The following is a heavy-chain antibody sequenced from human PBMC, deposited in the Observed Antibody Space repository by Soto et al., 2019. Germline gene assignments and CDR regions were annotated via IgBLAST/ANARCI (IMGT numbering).Heavy chain of an antibody. CDR3: ARMAHYEDFTNNAFDI. J-gene: IGHJ3*02. V-gene: IGHV4-59*08. CDR2: IYNSGTT. CDR1: GGSISSDY. Sequence: SETLSLTCTVSGGSISSDYCSWIRQSPEKGLEKIGFIYNSGTTNYNPSLSSRVTISVDTSKNQFSLKLSSVTAADTAVYYCARMAHYEDFTNNAFDIWGQGTMVT. D-gene: IGHD3-3*01.